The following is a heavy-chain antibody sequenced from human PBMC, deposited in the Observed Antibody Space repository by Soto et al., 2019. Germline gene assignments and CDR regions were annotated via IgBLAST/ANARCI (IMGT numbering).Heavy chain of an antibody. CDR1: GYTFTSYA. CDR3: ARDGSGYDYPAAAAVWFDP. J-gene: IGHJ5*02. D-gene: IGHD5-12*01. V-gene: IGHV1-3*01. CDR2: INAGNGNT. Sequence: QVQLVQSGAEVKKPGASVKVSCKDSGYTFTSYAMHWVRQAPGQRLEWMGWINAGNGNTKYSQKFQGSVTLTRYTSASTAYVELSSLRSEDTAVYYCARDGSGYDYPAAAAVWFDPWGQVTLVTVAS.